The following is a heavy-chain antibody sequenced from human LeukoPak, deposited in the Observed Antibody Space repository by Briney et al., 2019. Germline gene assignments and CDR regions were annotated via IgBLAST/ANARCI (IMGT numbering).Heavy chain of an antibody. CDR3: ARDLGYYRADY. Sequence: GGSLRLSCAASGFTFDDYGMSWVRQAPGKGLEWVSGINWNGGSTGYADSVKGRFTISRDNAKNSLYLQMNSLRAEDTAVYYCARDLGYYRADYWGQGTLVTVSS. D-gene: IGHD1-26*01. V-gene: IGHV3-20*04. J-gene: IGHJ4*02. CDR2: INWNGGST. CDR1: GFTFDDYG.